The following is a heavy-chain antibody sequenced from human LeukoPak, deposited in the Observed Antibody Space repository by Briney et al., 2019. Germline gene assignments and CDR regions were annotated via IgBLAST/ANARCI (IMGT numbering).Heavy chain of an antibody. J-gene: IGHJ4*02. CDR3: ASGNYGDSGY. CDR1: GFTFSDYY. V-gene: IGHV3-11*06. CDR2: ISSSSSYT. D-gene: IGHD4-17*01. Sequence: GGSLRLSCAASGFTFSDYYMSWIRQAPGKGLGWVSYISSSSSYTNYADSVKGRFTISRDNAKNSLYPQMNSLRAEDTAVYYCASGNYGDSGYWGQGTLVTVSS.